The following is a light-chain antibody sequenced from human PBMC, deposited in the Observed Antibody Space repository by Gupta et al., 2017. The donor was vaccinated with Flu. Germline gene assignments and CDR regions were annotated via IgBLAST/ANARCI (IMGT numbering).Light chain of an antibody. J-gene: IGLJ3*02. CDR2: LEGSGGY. CDR3: GTWDSNTRV. CDR1: SGHSSYI. V-gene: IGLV4-60*03. Sequence: QPVLTQSSSASASLGSSVKLNFTLSSGHSSYIIAWHQQQPGKAPRYLMKLEGSGGYNKGSGVPDRFSGSSSGADRYLTISNLQSEDEADYYCGTWDSNTRVFGGGTKLTVL.